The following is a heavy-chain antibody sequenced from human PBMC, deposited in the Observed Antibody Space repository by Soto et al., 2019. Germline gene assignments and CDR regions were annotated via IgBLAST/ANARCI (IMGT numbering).Heavy chain of an antibody. CDR1: GYTFTSYY. D-gene: IGHD2-15*01. CDR2: INANDGNT. J-gene: IGHJ4*02. Sequence: ASVKVSCKASGYTFTSYYMHWVRQAPGQGLEWMGIINANDGNTNYAQNLQGRVTMTTDTSTSTAYMELRSLRSDDTAVYYCAGDLTPSDYWGQGTLVTVSS. V-gene: IGHV1-46*01. CDR3: AGDLTPSDY.